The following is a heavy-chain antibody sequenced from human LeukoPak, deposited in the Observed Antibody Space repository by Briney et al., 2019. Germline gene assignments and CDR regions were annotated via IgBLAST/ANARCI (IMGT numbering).Heavy chain of an antibody. CDR1: GYTFTNYG. CDR3: ARDVYLGNGWHAEYFQH. CDR2: INTYDDNT. D-gene: IGHD6-19*01. Sequence: GASVKVSCKASGYTFTNYGITWVRQAPGQGLEWMGWINTYDDNTNYAQKLQGRVFMTTDTSTSTAYMELRRLRSDAAAVYFCARDVYLGNGWHAEYFQHWGQGTLATVSS. J-gene: IGHJ1*01. V-gene: IGHV1-18*01.